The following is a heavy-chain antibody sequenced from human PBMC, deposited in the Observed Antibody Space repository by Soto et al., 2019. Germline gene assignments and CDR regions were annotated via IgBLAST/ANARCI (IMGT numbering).Heavy chain of an antibody. CDR3: ARAIIRPYYFDY. V-gene: IGHV1-46*03. CDR1: GYTFTNYY. CDR2: INPSGGST. D-gene: IGHD3-10*01. Sequence: ASVKVSCKASGYTFTNYYMHWVRQAPGQGLEWMGIINPSGGSTTYAQKFQGRVTMTRDTSTTTVYMELSSLRSEDTALYFCARAIIRPYYFDYWGQGTLVTVS. J-gene: IGHJ4*02.